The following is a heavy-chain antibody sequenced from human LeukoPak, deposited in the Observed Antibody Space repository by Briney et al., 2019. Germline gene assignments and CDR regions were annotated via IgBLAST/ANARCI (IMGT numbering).Heavy chain of an antibody. D-gene: IGHD3-10*01. Sequence: SETLSLTCSVSGFSITSYYWTWIRQPPGKGLEWIGYVYYSGNTIYNPSFKSGVSMFVRTSNNNFSLHLLYVPAADTTVYYSVNTFYHPSLKSRVSMSVATSKNHFSLDLWSVTAADTAVYYCAKLWDDFGDSSAWFDPWGQGTLVTVSS. V-gene: IGHV4-59*08. CDR3: VNTFYHPSLKSRVSMSVATSKNHFSLDLWSVTAADTAVYYCAKLWDDFGDSSAWFDP. J-gene: IGHJ5*02. CDR1: GFSITSYY. CDR2: VYYSGNT.